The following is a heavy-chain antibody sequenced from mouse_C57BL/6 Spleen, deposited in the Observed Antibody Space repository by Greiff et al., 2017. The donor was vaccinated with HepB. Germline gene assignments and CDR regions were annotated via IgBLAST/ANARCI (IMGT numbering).Heavy chain of an antibody. CDR2: INPNNGGT. V-gene: IGHV1-22*01. CDR1: GYTFTDYN. CDR3: ARRELYGSSPFDY. J-gene: IGHJ2*01. Sequence: VQLQQSGPELVKPGASVKMSCKASGYTFTDYNMHWVKQSHGKSLGWIGYINPNNGGTSYNQKFKGKATLTVNKSSSTAYMELRSLTSEDSAVYYCARRELYGSSPFDYWGQGTTLTVSS. D-gene: IGHD1-1*01.